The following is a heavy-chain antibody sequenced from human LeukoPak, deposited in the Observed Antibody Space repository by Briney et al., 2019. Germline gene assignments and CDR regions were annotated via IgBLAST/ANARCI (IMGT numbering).Heavy chain of an antibody. CDR3: AKDYYDSSGYYYFDY. J-gene: IGHJ4*02. CDR2: IRYDGSNK. CDR1: GFTFSSYG. Sequence: GGSLRLSCAASGFTFSSYGMHWVRQAPGKGLEWVAFIRYDGSNKYYADSVKGRFTISRDNSKNTLYLQMNSLRAEDTAVYYCAKDYYDSSGYYYFDYWGQGTLVTVSS. V-gene: IGHV3-30*02. D-gene: IGHD3-22*01.